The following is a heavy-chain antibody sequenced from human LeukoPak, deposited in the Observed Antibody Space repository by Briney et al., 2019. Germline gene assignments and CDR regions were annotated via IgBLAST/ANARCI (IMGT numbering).Heavy chain of an antibody. CDR1: GFTFSSYA. D-gene: IGHD4-17*01. J-gene: IGHJ4*02. Sequence: GGSLRLSCAASGFTFSSYAMHWVRQAPGKGLEWVAVISYDGSNKYYADSVKGRFTISRDNSKNTLYLQMNSLRAEDTAVYYCARSADYGDSYFDYWGQGTLATVSS. V-gene: IGHV3-30-3*01. CDR2: ISYDGSNK. CDR3: ARSADYGDSYFDY.